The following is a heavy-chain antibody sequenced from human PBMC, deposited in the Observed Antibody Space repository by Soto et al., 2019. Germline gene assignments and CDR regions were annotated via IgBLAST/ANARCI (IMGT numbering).Heavy chain of an antibody. V-gene: IGHV3-23*01. J-gene: IGHJ4*02. CDR3: AKDRFGIVGPVDY. CDR2: ISGSGDKT. Sequence: GGSLRLCCAASGLIFSDYAMSWVRQAPGKGLECVACISGSGDKTFYADSVKGRFTISRDNSKNTVSLHMNSLRVDDTAVYFCAKDRFGIVGPVDYWGPGTLVTVSS. D-gene: IGHD1-26*01. CDR1: GLIFSDYA.